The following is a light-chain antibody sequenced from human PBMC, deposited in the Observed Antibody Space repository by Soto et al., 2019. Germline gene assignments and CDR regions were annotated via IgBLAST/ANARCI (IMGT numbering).Light chain of an antibody. J-gene: IGKJ4*01. V-gene: IGKV2-28*01. CDR3: MQTLQTPLT. Sequence: DIVTTQSPVSLPVTPGEPASISCRASQSLLHSGGHNFLDWYLQKPGQSPQVLIYLGSNRASGVPDRFSGSGSGADFTLEISRVEAEDVGVYYCMQTLQTPLTFGGGTKVEIK. CDR2: LGS. CDR1: QSLLHSGGHNF.